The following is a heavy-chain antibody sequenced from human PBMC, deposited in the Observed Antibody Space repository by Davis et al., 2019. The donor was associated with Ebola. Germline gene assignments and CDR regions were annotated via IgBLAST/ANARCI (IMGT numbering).Heavy chain of an antibody. V-gene: IGHV3-15*01. CDR2: IKRETDGGTT. CDR3: TTDPTRLTHLIDY. Sequence: PGGSLRLSCAASGFSFSNAWMSWVRQAPGKGLEWVGRIKRETDGGTTDYAAPVKGRFTISRDDSKNMLYLQMNSLKTEDTAVYYCTTDPTRLTHLIDYWGQGTLVTVSS. CDR1: GFSFSNAW. J-gene: IGHJ4*02.